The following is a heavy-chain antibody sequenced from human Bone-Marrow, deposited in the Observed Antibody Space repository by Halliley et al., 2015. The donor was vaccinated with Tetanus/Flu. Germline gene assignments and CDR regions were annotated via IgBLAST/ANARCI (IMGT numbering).Heavy chain of an antibody. Sequence: TLSLTCTVSGDSMSSGGFLWGWIRQNPGKGLEGIGGFYYSGTTYYNKSVKSRITISVDTSNNQFSLKLSSVTAAVTAVYYCARGLHYYDRGDYFDPWGQGTLVTVSS. CDR3: ARGLHYYDRGDYFDP. V-gene: IGHV4-31*03. CDR1: GDSMSSGGFL. CDR2: FYYSGTT. J-gene: IGHJ4*02. D-gene: IGHD3-22*01.